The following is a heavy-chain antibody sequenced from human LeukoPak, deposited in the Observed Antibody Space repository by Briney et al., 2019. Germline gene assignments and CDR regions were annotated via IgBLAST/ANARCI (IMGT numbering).Heavy chain of an antibody. J-gene: IGHJ4*02. CDR2: ISSSSSYI. CDR3: ARAAENYGGRFDY. CDR1: GFTFSSYS. Sequence: AGGSLRLSCAASGFTFSSYSMNWVRQAPGKGLEWVSSISSSSSYIYYADSVKGRFTISRDNAKNSLYLQMNSLRAEDTAVYYCARAAENYGGRFDYWGQGTLVTVSS. V-gene: IGHV3-21*01. D-gene: IGHD3-16*01.